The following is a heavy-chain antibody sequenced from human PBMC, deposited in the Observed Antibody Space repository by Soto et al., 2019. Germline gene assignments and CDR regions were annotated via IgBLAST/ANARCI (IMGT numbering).Heavy chain of an antibody. D-gene: IGHD4-4*01. V-gene: IGHV3-48*03. CDR3: ARDPAIYSGKFDYGLDV. J-gene: IGHJ6*02. CDR1: GFTFSNYE. Sequence: PGGSLRLSCAASGFTFSNYEMNWVRQAPGKGLEWVSYIGNRGRTIYYADSVKGRFTNSRDNAKNSLYLQMNSLRAEDTAVYYCARDPAIYSGKFDYGLDVWGQGTTVTVSS. CDR2: IGNRGRTI.